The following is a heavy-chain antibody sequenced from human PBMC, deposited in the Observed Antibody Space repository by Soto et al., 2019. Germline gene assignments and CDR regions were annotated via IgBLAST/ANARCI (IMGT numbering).Heavy chain of an antibody. Sequence: PGGSLRLSCVASGLTVSHNYMAWVRQAPEMGLEWVSILYTEGTTYYAASVKGRFTISRDNSKNMLYLQMNSLRSDDTAVYYCARDSITRVSSDVPGMDVWGQGTTVTVSS. CDR2: LYTEGTT. J-gene: IGHJ6*02. V-gene: IGHV3-53*01. CDR3: ARDSITRVSSDVPGMDV. D-gene: IGHD3-16*01. CDR1: GLTVSHNY.